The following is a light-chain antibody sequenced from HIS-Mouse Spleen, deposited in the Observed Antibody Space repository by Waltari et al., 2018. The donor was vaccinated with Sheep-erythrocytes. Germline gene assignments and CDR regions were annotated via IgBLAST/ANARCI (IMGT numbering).Light chain of an antibody. CDR3: QQRSNWYT. CDR1: QSVSSY. Sequence: EIVLTQSPATLSLSPVESAPLSCRASQSVSSYLAWYQQKPGQAPRLLIYDAYNRATGIPARFSGSGSGTDFTLTISSLEPEDFAVYYCQQRSNWYTFGQGTKLEIK. CDR2: DAY. J-gene: IGKJ2*01. V-gene: IGKV3-11*01.